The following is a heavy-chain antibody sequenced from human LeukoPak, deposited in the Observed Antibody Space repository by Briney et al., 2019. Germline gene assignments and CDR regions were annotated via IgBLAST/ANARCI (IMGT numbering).Heavy chain of an antibody. CDR1: GFTFSDHY. CDR3: VTNGRSGSYYDY. J-gene: IGHJ4*02. V-gene: IGHV3-72*01. D-gene: IGHD1-26*01. Sequence: QPGGSLRLSCAASGFTFSDHYMDWVRQAPGKGLEWVGRIRNKANSYTTDYAASVKGRFTISRDDSTNSLSLQMNSLKSEDTAVYHCVTNGRSGSYYDYWGQGTLVTVSS. CDR2: IRNKANSYTT.